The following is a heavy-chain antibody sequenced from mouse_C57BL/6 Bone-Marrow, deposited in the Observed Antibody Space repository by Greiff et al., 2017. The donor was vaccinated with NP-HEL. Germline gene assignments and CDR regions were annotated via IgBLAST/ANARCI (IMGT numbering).Heavy chain of an antibody. CDR3: AATVVAKDWFAY. V-gene: IGHV1-64*01. Sequence: VQLQQPGAELVKPGASVKLSCKASGYTFTSYWMHWVKQRPGQGLEWIGMIHPNSGSTNYNEKFKSKATLTVDKSSSTAYMQLSSLTSEDSAVYYCAATVVAKDWFAYWGQGTLVTVSA. D-gene: IGHD1-1*01. CDR1: GYTFTSYW. CDR2: IHPNSGST. J-gene: IGHJ3*01.